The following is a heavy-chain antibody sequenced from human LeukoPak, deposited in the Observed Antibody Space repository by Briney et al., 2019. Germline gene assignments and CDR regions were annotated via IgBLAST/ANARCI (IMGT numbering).Heavy chain of an antibody. V-gene: IGHV1-18*01. Sequence: ASPKVSCKASGYTFNNFVISWVRQAPGQGLEWVGWISPHTYSTRSAEKVQGRVSMTADTSTTTVYMELTSLTSDDTAVYYCAREFYDSSAGSWFDPWGQGTLVTVSS. CDR3: AREFYDSSAGSWFDP. CDR2: ISPHTYST. D-gene: IGHD3-22*01. CDR1: GYTFNNFV. J-gene: IGHJ5*02.